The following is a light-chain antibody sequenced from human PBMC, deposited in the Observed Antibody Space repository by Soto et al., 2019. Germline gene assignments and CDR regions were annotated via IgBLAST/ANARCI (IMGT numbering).Light chain of an antibody. CDR3: QQYNSYSRT. V-gene: IGKV3-15*01. Sequence: EIVMTQSPATLSXXPXXXXTXXXRASQSVSSDLAWYHQKPGQAPRLLIYGASTRATGIPARFSGSGSGTEFTLTISSLQPDDFATYYCQQYNSYSRTFGQGTKVDIK. J-gene: IGKJ1*01. CDR2: GAS. CDR1: QSVSSD.